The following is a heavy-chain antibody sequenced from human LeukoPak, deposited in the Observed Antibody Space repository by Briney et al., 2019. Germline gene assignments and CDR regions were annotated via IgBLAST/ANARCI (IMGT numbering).Heavy chain of an antibody. Sequence: ASVKVSCKASGYTFTGYYLHWVRQAPGQGLEWMGWINPSSGGTNYAQKFQGRVTMTRDTSISTAYMELSRLRSDDTAVYYCAREGTYYYDSSGYSPFDYWGQGTLVTVSS. V-gene: IGHV1-2*02. CDR1: GYTFTGYY. D-gene: IGHD3-22*01. J-gene: IGHJ4*02. CDR3: AREGTYYYDSSGYSPFDY. CDR2: INPSSGGT.